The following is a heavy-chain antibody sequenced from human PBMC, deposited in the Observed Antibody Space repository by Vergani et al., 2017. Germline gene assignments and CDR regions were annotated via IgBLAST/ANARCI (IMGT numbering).Heavy chain of an antibody. J-gene: IGHJ5*01. CDR3: ARWGNEKRLDS. Sequence: QVQLVESEGGVVQPGRSLTLSCVASGFTFSSHGMHWVRQAPGKGLEWVAVIWYDGSNKYYGDSVKGRFTISRDNSKNTLYLQRNSVRVEDTAVYYCARWGNEKRLDSWGQGTLVTVSS. CDR2: IWYDGSNK. D-gene: IGHD1-1*01. CDR1: GFTFSSHG. V-gene: IGHV3-33*01.